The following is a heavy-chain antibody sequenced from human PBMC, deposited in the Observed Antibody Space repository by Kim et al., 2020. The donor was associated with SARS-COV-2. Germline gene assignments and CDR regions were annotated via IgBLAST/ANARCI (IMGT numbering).Heavy chain of an antibody. Sequence: ASVKVSCKSCGYMFTSYGFSWVRQAPGQGLEWLGWISARDGNPKYGQKVQGRVIMTTDTSTNTAYMELWSLRSDDTAMYYCARGAYGDVSFDYWGQGTLV. J-gene: IGHJ4*02. V-gene: IGHV1-18*04. CDR1: GYMFTSYG. CDR3: ARGAYGDVSFDY. D-gene: IGHD4-17*01. CDR2: ISARDGNP.